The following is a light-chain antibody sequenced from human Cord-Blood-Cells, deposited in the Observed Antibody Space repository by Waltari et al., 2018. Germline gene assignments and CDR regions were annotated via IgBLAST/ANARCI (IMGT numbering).Light chain of an antibody. CDR1: SSYVGRYNL. Sequence: QSALTQPASVSGSPGQSITISCTGTSSYVGRYNLLSRYQQHPGKAPKLMIYEVSNRPSGVSNRFSGSKSGNTASLTISGLQAEDEADYYCCSYAGSSSYVFGTGTKVTVL. CDR3: CSYAGSSSYV. V-gene: IGLV2-23*02. CDR2: EVS. J-gene: IGLJ1*01.